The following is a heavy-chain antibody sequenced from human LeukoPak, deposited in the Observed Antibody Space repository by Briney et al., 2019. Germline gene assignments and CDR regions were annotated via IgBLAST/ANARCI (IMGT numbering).Heavy chain of an antibody. V-gene: IGHV4-59*01. D-gene: IGHD3-22*01. J-gene: IGHJ4*02. Sequence: PEALSLTCTVSGGSISSYYWSWIRQPPGKGLEWIGYIYYSGSTNYNPSLKSRVTISVDTSKNQFSLKLSSVTAADTAVYYCAREHSSGYHDYWGQGTLVTVSS. CDR2: IYYSGST. CDR3: AREHSSGYHDY. CDR1: GGSISSYY.